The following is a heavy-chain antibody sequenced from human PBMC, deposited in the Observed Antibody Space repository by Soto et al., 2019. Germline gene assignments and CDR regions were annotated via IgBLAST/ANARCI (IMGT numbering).Heavy chain of an antibody. CDR2: IRSKANSYAT. CDR3: TRQNYGEPPD. V-gene: IGHV3-73*01. D-gene: IGHD4-17*01. Sequence: EVQLVESGGGLVQPGGSLKLSCAASGFTFSGSGVHWVRQASGKGLEWVGRIRSKANSYATLHAASVRGRFTISRDDSKNTGYLQMNSLESGDTAVYYCTRQNYGEPPDWGQGTLVTVSS. CDR1: GFTFSGSG. J-gene: IGHJ4*02.